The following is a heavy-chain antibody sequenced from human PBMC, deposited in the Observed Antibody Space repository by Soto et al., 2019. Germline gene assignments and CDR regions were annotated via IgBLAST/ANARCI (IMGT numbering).Heavy chain of an antibody. Sequence: QVQLVQSGVEVREPGASVKVSCKAVRYIFTNYGVSWVRQAPGQGLEWMGWITTYNGNTEYAQKFQGRVTMTKDASTSTGYMELGSLRSDDTAIYYCARALTGYGMDVWGQGTTVTVSS. CDR3: ARALTGYGMDV. V-gene: IGHV1-18*01. CDR2: ITTYNGNT. CDR1: RYIFTNYG. J-gene: IGHJ6*02.